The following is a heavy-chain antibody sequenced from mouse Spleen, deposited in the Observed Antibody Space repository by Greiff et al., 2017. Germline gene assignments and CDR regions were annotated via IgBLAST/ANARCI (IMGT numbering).Heavy chain of an antibody. Sequence: EVMLVESGGGLVKPGGSLKLSCAASGFTFSDYGMAWVRQAPGKGPEWVAFISNLAYSIYYADTVTGRFTISRENAKNTLYLEMSSLRSEDTAMYYCARHGAYWGQGTLVTVSA. CDR1: GFTFSDYG. V-gene: IGHV5-15*01. CDR3: ARHGAY. CDR2: ISNLAYSI. J-gene: IGHJ3*01.